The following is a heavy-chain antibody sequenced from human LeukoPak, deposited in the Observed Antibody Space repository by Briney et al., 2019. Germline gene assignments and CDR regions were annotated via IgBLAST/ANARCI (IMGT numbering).Heavy chain of an antibody. J-gene: IGHJ3*02. D-gene: IGHD1-7*01. V-gene: IGHV4-4*07. CDR1: GGSLSSYY. CDR3: ARDVEPWNYAGHAFDI. Sequence: PSETLSLTCTVSGGSLSSYYWSWIRQPAGKGLEWIGRIYTSGSTNYNPSLKSRVTMSVDTSKNQFSLKLSSVTAADTAVYYCARDVEPWNYAGHAFDIWGQGTMVTVSS. CDR2: IYTSGST.